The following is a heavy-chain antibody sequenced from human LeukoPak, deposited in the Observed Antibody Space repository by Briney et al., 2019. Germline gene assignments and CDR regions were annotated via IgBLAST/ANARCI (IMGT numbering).Heavy chain of an antibody. V-gene: IGHV3-48*03. D-gene: IGHD4-17*01. CDR3: ARDHGAPGY. Sequence: PGGSLRLSCAASGFTFSSYEMNWVRQAPGKGLEWVSYISSSGSPIYYADSVKGRFTISRDNSKNTLCLQMNSLRAEDTAVYYCARDHGAPGYWGQGTLVTVSS. CDR2: ISSSGSPI. J-gene: IGHJ4*02. CDR1: GFTFSSYE.